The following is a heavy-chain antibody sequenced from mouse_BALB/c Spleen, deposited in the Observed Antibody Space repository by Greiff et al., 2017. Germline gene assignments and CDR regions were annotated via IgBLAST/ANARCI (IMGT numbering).Heavy chain of an antibody. Sequence: EVKLEESGPGLVKPSQSLSLICTVTGYSITSDYAWNWIRQFPGNKLEWMGYISYSGSTSYNPSLKSRISITRDTSKNQFFLQLNSVTTEDTATYYCAREGGNYAFAYWGQGTLVTVSA. CDR1: GYSITSDYA. D-gene: IGHD2-1*01. J-gene: IGHJ3*01. CDR3: AREGGNYAFAY. V-gene: IGHV3-2*02. CDR2: ISYSGST.